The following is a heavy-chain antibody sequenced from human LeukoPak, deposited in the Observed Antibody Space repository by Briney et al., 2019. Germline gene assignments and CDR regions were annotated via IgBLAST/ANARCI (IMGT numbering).Heavy chain of an antibody. Sequence: GGSLRLSCAASGFTFSSYWMSWVRQAPGKGLEWVAVISYDGSNKYYADSVKGRFTVSRDNSKNTLYLQMNSLRAEDTAVYYCAKDELLWFGADQSYGMDVWGQGTTVTVSS. V-gene: IGHV3-30*18. D-gene: IGHD3-10*01. CDR1: GFTFSSYW. CDR2: ISYDGSNK. J-gene: IGHJ6*02. CDR3: AKDELLWFGADQSYGMDV.